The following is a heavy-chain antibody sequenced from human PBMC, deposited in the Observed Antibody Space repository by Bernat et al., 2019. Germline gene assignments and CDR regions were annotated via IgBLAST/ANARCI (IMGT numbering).Heavy chain of an antibody. V-gene: IGHV1-69*01. J-gene: IGHJ4*02. Sequence: QVQLVQSGAEVKKPGSSVKVSCKASGGTFSSYAISWVRQAPGQGLEWMGGIIPIFGTANYAQKFQGRVTITADESTSTVYMELSSLRSEDTAVYYCVRAQTPGIAAAGNFDYWGQGTLVTVSS. D-gene: IGHD6-13*01. CDR2: IIPIFGTA. CDR1: GGTFSSYA. CDR3: VRAQTPGIAAAGNFDY.